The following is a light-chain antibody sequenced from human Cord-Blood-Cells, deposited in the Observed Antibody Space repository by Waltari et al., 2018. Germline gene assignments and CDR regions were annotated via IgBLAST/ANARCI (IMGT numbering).Light chain of an antibody. Sequence: MTQSPSSLSASVGDRVTITCRASRSISSYLNWYQQKPGKAPKLLIYAASSLQSGVPSRFSGSGSGTDFTLTISSLQPEDFATYYCQQSYSTPRTFGQGTKVEIK. CDR1: RSISSY. J-gene: IGKJ1*01. CDR2: AAS. V-gene: IGKV1-39*01. CDR3: QQSYSTPRT.